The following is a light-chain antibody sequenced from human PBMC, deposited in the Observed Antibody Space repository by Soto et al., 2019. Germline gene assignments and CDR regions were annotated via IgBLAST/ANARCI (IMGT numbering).Light chain of an antibody. CDR1: QTMTRAY. J-gene: IGKJ2*01. CDR3: HQYHSPPQT. Sequence: EIVLMQSPGTLSLSPGERATLSCRASQTMTRAYLAWYQQKPGQAPRLLIYAASYRATGIPDKFSGSWSGTDFSLTISRLEPEDSAVYYCHQYHSPPQTFGQGTKVDIK. CDR2: AAS. V-gene: IGKV3-20*01.